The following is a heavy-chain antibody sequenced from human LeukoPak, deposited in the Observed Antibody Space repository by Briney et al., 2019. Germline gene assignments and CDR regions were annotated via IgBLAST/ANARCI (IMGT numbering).Heavy chain of an antibody. CDR3: TTVSLPMVRGVVMSSGYFDY. CDR1: GFTFSNAW. J-gene: IGHJ4*02. Sequence: GGSLRLSCEASGFTFSNAWMSWVRQAPGKGLEWFGRIKSKTDGGTTDYAAPVKGRFTISRDDSKNTLYLQMNSLKTEDTAVYYCTTVSLPMVRGVVMSSGYFDYWGQGTLVTVSS. CDR2: IKSKTDGGTT. V-gene: IGHV3-15*01. D-gene: IGHD3-10*01.